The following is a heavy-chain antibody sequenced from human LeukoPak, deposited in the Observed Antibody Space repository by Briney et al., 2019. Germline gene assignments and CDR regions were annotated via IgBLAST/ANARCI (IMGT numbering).Heavy chain of an antibody. CDR1: GYTFTSYYTYY. D-gene: IGHD3/OR15-3a*01. CDR2: INPSGGDT. Sequence: ASVKVSRKASGYTFTSYYTYYMHWVRQAPGQGLEWMGIINPSGGDTSYAQKFQGRVTMTRDTSTSTVYMELSSLRSEDTAVYYCARGYPLDWNYFDYWGQGTLVTVSS. V-gene: IGHV1-46*01. J-gene: IGHJ4*02. CDR3: ARGYPLDWNYFDY.